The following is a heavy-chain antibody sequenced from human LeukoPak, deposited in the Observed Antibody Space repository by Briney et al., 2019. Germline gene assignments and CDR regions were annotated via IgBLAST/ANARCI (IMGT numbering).Heavy chain of an antibody. J-gene: IGHJ4*02. CDR1: GFTFSSYW. V-gene: IGHV3-7*01. D-gene: IGHD3-3*01. CDR2: IKQDGSEK. Sequence: HPGGSLRLSCAASGFTFSSYWMSWVRQAPGKGLEWVANIKQDGSEKYYVDSVKGRFTISRDNAKNSLYLQMNSLRAEDTAVYYCARAIFGVVIPTQFLFDYWGQGTLVTVSS. CDR3: ARAIFGVVIPTQFLFDY.